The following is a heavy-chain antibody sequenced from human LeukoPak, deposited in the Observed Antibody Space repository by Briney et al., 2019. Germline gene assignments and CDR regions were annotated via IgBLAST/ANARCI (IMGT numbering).Heavy chain of an antibody. CDR1: GGTFSSYA. CDR2: IIPIFGTA. CDR3: ARAPLSADWFDP. J-gene: IGHJ5*02. Sequence: SVKVSCKASGGTFSSYAISWVRQAPGQGLEWMGGIIPIFGTANYAQKFQGRVTITADESTSTAYMELSSLRSEDTAVYYCARAPLSADWFDPWGQGTLVTVSS. V-gene: IGHV1-69*13. D-gene: IGHD2/OR15-2a*01.